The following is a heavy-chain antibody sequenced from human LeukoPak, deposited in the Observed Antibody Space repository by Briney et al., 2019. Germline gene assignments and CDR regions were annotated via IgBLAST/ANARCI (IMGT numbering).Heavy chain of an antibody. Sequence: SETLFLTCTVSGGSISSYYWSWIRQPPGKGLEWIGYIYYSGSTNYNPSLKSRVTISVDTSKNQFSLELSSVTAADTAVYYCARGKYYDSSGYNWFDPWGQGPWSPSPQ. CDR2: IYYSGST. CDR1: GGSISSYY. D-gene: IGHD3-22*01. V-gene: IGHV4-59*01. CDR3: ARGKYYDSSGYNWFDP. J-gene: IGHJ5*02.